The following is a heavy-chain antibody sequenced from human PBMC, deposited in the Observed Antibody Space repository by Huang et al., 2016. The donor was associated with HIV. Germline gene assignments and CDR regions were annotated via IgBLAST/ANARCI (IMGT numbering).Heavy chain of an antibody. CDR2: INHSGNT. D-gene: IGHD3-22*01. CDR3: ARRYNSRRDY. CDR1: GGSFSGYY. Sequence: QVQLEQWGAGLLKASETLSLTCAVYGGSFSGYYWNWRRQAPGKGLEWVGEINHSGNTNYNPSLSSHVNMSVDTSKSQFSLYLTSLSAADTGTYFCARRYNSRRDYWGRGTLVTVHS. J-gene: IGHJ4*02. V-gene: IGHV4-34*02.